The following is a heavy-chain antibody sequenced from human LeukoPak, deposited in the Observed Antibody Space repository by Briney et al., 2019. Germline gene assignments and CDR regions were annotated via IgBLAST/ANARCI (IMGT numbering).Heavy chain of an antibody. J-gene: IGHJ4*02. CDR3: ARGDIQWDY. CDR2: IDPNSGGT. Sequence: ASVKVSCKTSGYTFSDYYIQWIRQAPGQGLEWMGWIDPNSGGTNFAQKFQGRVTMTRDTSITTAYVELSSLKSDDTAVYYCARGDIQWDYWGQGTQVTVSS. CDR1: GYTFSDYY. V-gene: IGHV1-2*02. D-gene: IGHD6-19*01.